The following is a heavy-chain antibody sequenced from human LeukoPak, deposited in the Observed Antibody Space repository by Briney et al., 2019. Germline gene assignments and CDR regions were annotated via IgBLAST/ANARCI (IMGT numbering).Heavy chain of an antibody. Sequence: GSLRLSCAASGFTFSTYAIHWVRQAPGKGLEWVVVISDDGSTKYYADSVKGRFTISRDNSKNMLYLQMNSLRAEDSAVYYCARDLIAVTGTGFWFDPRGQGTLVTVSS. V-gene: IGHV3-30-3*01. CDR1: GFTFSTYA. J-gene: IGHJ5*02. CDR3: ARDLIAVTGTGFWFDP. CDR2: ISDDGSTK. D-gene: IGHD6-19*01.